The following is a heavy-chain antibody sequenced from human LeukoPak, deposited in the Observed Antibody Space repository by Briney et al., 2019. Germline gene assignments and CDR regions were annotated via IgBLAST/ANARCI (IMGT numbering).Heavy chain of an antibody. D-gene: IGHD6-13*01. V-gene: IGHV3-7*01. CDR2: IKVDGSDK. CDR1: GFTFSSYW. J-gene: IGHJ4*02. Sequence: GGSLRLSCAASGFTFSSYWMSWVRQAPGKGLEWVANIKVDGSDKFYVESVKGRFTISRDNAKKSMYLQMNSLRVEDTAVYYCAKMGIAAADPFDSWGQGILVTVSS. CDR3: AKMGIAAADPFDS.